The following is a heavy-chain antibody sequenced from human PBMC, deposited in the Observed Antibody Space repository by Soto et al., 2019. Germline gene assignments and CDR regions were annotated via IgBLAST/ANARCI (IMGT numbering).Heavy chain of an antibody. V-gene: IGHV3-7*03. J-gene: IGHJ4*02. D-gene: IGHD1-26*01. CDR3: ARDMGPSGAYGY. Sequence: EVQLVDSGGDLVQPGGSLRLSCAASGFTFSNYWMSWVRQAPGKGLEWVANIDTDGSQKYYVDSVKGRFTISRDNAKKSLYLQMNSLRAEDTAVYYCARDMGPSGAYGYWGQGTLVTVSS. CDR2: IDTDGSQK. CDR1: GFTFSNYW.